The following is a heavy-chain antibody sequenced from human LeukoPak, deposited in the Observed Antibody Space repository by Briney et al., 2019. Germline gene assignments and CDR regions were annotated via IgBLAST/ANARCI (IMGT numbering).Heavy chain of an antibody. CDR2: IWYDGSNK. CDR1: GFTFSSYG. CDR3: ARVRFLEWLWDNAFDI. Sequence: PGGSLRLSCAASGFTFSSYGMHWVRQAPGKGLEWVAVIWYDGSNKYYADSVKGRFTISRDNSKNTLYLQMNSLRAEDTAVYYCARVRFLEWLWDNAFDIWGQGTMVTVSS. J-gene: IGHJ3*02. V-gene: IGHV3-33*01. D-gene: IGHD3-3*01.